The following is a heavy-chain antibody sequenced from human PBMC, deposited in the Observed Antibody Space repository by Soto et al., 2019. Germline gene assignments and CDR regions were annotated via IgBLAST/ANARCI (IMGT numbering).Heavy chain of an antibody. V-gene: IGHV4-34*01. J-gene: IGHJ6*03. CDR1: GGSFSGYQ. D-gene: IGHD3-10*01. Sequence: QVQLQQWGAGLLKPSETLSLTCAVYGGSFSGYQWSWIRQTPGKGLEWIGEINDSGNINYNPSLRSHNTFLLATPRRLTSLKLSSVTAADLDVYYCARGEILWFGELSRRGGYRYYIDVWGKGTLVTVSS. CDR2: INDSGNI. CDR3: ARGEILWFGELSRRGGYRYYIDV.